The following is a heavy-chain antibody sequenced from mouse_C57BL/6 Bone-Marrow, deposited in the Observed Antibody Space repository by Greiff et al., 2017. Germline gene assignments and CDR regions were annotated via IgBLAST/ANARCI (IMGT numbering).Heavy chain of an antibody. D-gene: IGHD2-4*01. CDR1: GYTFTDYD. V-gene: IGHV1-15*01. CDR3: TEYDYDLYAMDY. J-gene: IGHJ4*01. Sequence: VQLQQSGAELVRPGASVTLSCKASGYTFTDYDMHWVKQTPVHGLEWIGAIDPETGGTSYNQKFKGKAILTADKSSSTGYMELRSLTSEDSAVFYCTEYDYDLYAMDYWGQGTSVTVSS. CDR2: IDPETGGT.